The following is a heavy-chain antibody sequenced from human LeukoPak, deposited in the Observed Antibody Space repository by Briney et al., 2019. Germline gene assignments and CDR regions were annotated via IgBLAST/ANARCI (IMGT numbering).Heavy chain of an antibody. D-gene: IGHD1-26*01. V-gene: IGHV3-30*18. Sequence: PGGSLRLSCAASGFTFSSYGMHWVRQAPGKGLEWVAVISYDGSNKYYADSVKGRFTISRDNSKNTLYLQMNSLRAEDTAVYYCAKEEGAPDRRSFDYWGQGTLVTVSS. CDR3: AKEEGAPDRRSFDY. CDR1: GFTFSSYG. J-gene: IGHJ4*02. CDR2: ISYDGSNK.